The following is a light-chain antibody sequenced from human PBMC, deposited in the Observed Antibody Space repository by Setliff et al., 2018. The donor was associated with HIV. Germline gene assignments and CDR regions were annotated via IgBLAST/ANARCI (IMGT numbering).Light chain of an antibody. CDR1: QSVLYSSNNRNY. CDR2: WAS. V-gene: IGKV4-1*01. CDR3: QQYFDVPTWT. Sequence: DIVMTQSPDSLAVSLGGRATINCKSSQSVLYSSNNRNYLAWYQQKPGQPPKLLIYWASTRASGVPDRFRGSGSGTDFTLTIRSLQAEDVAVYYCQQYFDVPTWTFGQGTKVDIK. J-gene: IGKJ1*01.